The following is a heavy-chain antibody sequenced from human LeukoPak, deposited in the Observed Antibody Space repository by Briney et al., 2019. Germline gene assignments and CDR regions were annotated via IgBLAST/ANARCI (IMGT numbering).Heavy chain of an antibody. Sequence: GGSLRLSCAASGFTFTTYGMHWVRQAPGKGLEWVAIIWYDGSNKYYADSVKGRFTISGDNSKNTLYLQMNSLRAEDTAVYYCAAGEPYAYWGQGTLVTVSS. CDR3: AAGEPYAY. CDR2: IWYDGSNK. CDR1: GFTFTTYG. D-gene: IGHD2-8*01. J-gene: IGHJ4*02. V-gene: IGHV3-33*01.